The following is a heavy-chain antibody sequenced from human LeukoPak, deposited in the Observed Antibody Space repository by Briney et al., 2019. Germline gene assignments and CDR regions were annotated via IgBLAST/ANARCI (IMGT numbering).Heavy chain of an antibody. D-gene: IGHD6-13*01. CDR1: GFTFTSYW. CDR3: ARSWYRGYYMDV. Sequence: PGGSLRLSCAASGFTFTSYWMSWVRQAPGKGLEWVANINQDENEKYYVDSAKGRFTISRDNAKNSLYLQMNSLRAEDTAVYYCARSWYRGYYMDVWGKGTTVTVSS. V-gene: IGHV3-7*01. CDR2: INQDENEK. J-gene: IGHJ6*03.